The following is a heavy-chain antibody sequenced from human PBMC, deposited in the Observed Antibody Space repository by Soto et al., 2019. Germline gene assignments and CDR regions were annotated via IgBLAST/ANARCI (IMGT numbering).Heavy chain of an antibody. Sequence: QVQLQESGPGLVKPSRTLSLTCTVSGGSINSDDYYWSWIRQPPGKGLEWIGYIYYSGSTYYNPSLQSRVTISVDTSKNQFSLKLSSVTAADTAVYYCARGVVPTGSSPHHGMDVWGQGTTVTVSS. D-gene: IGHD2-2*01. V-gene: IGHV4-30-4*01. CDR2: IYYSGST. CDR1: GGSINSDDYY. CDR3: ARGVVPTGSSPHHGMDV. J-gene: IGHJ6*02.